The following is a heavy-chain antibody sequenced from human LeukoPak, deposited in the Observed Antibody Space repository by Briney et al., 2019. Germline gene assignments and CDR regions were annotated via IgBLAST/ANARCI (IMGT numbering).Heavy chain of an antibody. J-gene: IGHJ4*02. CDR1: GFTFGDYA. V-gene: IGHV3-49*03. D-gene: IGHD6-13*01. CDR3: TRDRVAAAGTGNY. CDR2: IRSKAYGGTT. Sequence: GGSLRLSCTASGFTFGDYAMSWFRQAPGKGLEWVGFIRSKAYGGTTEYAASVKGRFTISRDDSKSIAYPQMNSLKTEDTAVYYCTRDRVAAAGTGNYWGQGTLVTVSS.